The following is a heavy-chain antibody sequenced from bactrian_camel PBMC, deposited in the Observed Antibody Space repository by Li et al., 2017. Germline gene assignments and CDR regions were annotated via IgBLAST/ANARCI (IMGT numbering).Heavy chain of an antibody. V-gene: IGHV3S53*01. CDR1: GFQYSPRC. Sequence: HVQLVESGGGSVQAGGSLKLSCAVSGFQYSPRCMAWFRQAPGKEREGVASMDSDGITTYADSVKGRFTISQDYAKNTIYLHMNNLQPEDTAMYYCAADLLYSDYVQCMSITTGARGPRSPSP. CDR3: AADLLYSDYVQCMSITT. D-gene: IGHD4*01. CDR2: MDSDGIT. J-gene: IGHJ4*01.